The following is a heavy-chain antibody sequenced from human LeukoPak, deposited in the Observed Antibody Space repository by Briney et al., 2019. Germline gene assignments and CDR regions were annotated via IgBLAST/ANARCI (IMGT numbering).Heavy chain of an antibody. CDR2: IIPIFGTA. Sequence: ASVKVSCKASGGTFTSYAISWVRQAPGQGLEWMGGIIPIFGTANYAQKFQGRVTITADESTSTAYMELSSLRSEDTAVYYCARAGSVATITADYWGQGTLVTVSS. J-gene: IGHJ4*02. D-gene: IGHD5-12*01. CDR3: ARAGSVATITADY. V-gene: IGHV1-69*01. CDR1: GGTFTSYA.